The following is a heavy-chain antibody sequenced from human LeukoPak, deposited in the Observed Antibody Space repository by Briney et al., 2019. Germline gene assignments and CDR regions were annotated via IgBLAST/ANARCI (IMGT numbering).Heavy chain of an antibody. CDR1: GFTFCSYG. J-gene: IGHJ4*02. CDR2: IRYDGSNK. V-gene: IGHV3-30*02. Sequence: GGSLRLSCAASGFTFCSYGMHWVRQAPGKGLEWVAFIRYDGSNKYYADSVKGRFTISRDNSKNTLYLQMNSLRAEDTAVYYCANEGRDGIFFSGYWGQGTLVTVSS. CDR3: ANEGRDGIFFSGY. D-gene: IGHD5-24*01.